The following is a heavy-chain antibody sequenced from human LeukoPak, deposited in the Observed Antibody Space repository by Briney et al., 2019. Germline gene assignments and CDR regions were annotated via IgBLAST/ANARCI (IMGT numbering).Heavy chain of an antibody. V-gene: IGHV3-74*01. CDR3: ARGAQGY. Sequence: GGSLRLSCEGSGFIFSTYWMHWVRQAPGKGLVWVSRIRTDGGTTYYADSVKGRFTVSRDNAKNTLYLQMNSLRAEDTAVYYCARGAQGYWGQGTLVTVSS. CDR2: IRTDGGTT. CDR1: GFIFSTYW. J-gene: IGHJ4*02.